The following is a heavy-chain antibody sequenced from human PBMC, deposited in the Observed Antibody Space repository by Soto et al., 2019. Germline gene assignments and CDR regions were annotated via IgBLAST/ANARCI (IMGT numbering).Heavy chain of an antibody. V-gene: IGHV4-38-2*01. CDR3: ARDFAYFDS. Sequence: SETLSLTCAVSGYSISSGYYWGWIRQPPGKGLEWIGYVYHTGRTSYNPSLKSRVSISMDTSKNQFSLNLDSVTAADTAVYFCARDFAYFDSWGQGTLVTVSS. CDR2: VYHTGRT. D-gene: IGHD3-3*01. CDR1: GYSISSGYY. J-gene: IGHJ4*02.